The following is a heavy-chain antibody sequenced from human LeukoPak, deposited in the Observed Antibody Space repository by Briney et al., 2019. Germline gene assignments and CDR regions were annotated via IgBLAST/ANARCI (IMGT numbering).Heavy chain of an antibody. CDR3: ARDLYGSGSYYNYYYYYMDV. CDR1: GGSISSGSYY. V-gene: IGHV4-61*02. J-gene: IGHJ6*03. D-gene: IGHD3-10*01. Sequence: TSETLSLTCTVSGGSISSGSYYWSWIRQPAGKGLEWIGRIYTSGSTNYNPSLKSRVTISVDTSKNQFSLKLSSVTAADTAVYYCARDLYGSGSYYNYYYYYMDVWGKGTTVTVSS. CDR2: IYTSGST.